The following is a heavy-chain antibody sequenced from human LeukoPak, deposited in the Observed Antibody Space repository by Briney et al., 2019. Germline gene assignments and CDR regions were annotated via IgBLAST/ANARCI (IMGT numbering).Heavy chain of an antibody. CDR1: GFTFTSHA. V-gene: IGHV3-49*04. CDR2: IRSKAYGGTT. D-gene: IGHD4-23*01. J-gene: IGHJ4*02. Sequence: GSLTLSCAASGFTFTSHAMSWVRQAPGKGLEWVGFIRSKAYGGTTEYAASVKGRFTISRDDSKSIAYLQMNSLKTEDTAVYYCTRVLRGYGGYYFDYWGQGTLVTVSS. CDR3: TRVLRGYGGYYFDY.